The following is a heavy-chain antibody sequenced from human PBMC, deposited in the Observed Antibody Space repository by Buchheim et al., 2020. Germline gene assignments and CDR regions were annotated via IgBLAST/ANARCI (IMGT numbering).Heavy chain of an antibody. V-gene: IGHV3-23*01. D-gene: IGHD3-3*01. CDR2: ISGSGGST. J-gene: IGHJ4*02. CDR3: VSPRSDFWSGYYN. CDR1: GFTFSNYA. Sequence: EVQLLESGGGLVQPGGSLRLSCAASGFTFSNYAMSWVRQAPGKGLEWVSDISGSGGSTYYADSVKGRFTISRDNSKNTLYLQMNSLRREDTAVYDCVSPRSDFWSGYYNWGQGTL.